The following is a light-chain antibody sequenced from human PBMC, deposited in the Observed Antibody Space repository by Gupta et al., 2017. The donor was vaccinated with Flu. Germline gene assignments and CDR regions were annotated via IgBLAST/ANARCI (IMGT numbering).Light chain of an antibody. CDR3: AAWDGSLNGYV. CDR1: NSNIGSKT. J-gene: IGLJ1*01. Sequence: QSVLTQPPSASGSPGQRVTISCSGSNSNIGSKTVSWYQQFPGTAPKLLIYSNDQRPSGVPDRFSGSKSGTSASLAISGLQSEDETDYFCAAWDGSLNGYVFGSGTKVTVL. CDR2: SND. V-gene: IGLV1-44*01.